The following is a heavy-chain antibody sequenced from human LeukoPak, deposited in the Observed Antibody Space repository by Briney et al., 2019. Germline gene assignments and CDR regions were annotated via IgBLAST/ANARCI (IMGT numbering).Heavy chain of an antibody. CDR2: IYYSGST. V-gene: IGHV4-59*01. J-gene: IGHJ2*01. Sequence: PSETLSLTCIVSGVSISSYYWSWIRQPPGKGLEWIGYIYYSGSTNYNPSLKSRVTISVDMSKSQFSLKLSSVTAADTAVYYCARGGGRPDWYFDLWGRGTLVTVSS. CDR3: ARGGGRPDWYFDL. CDR1: GVSISSYY. D-gene: IGHD3-10*01.